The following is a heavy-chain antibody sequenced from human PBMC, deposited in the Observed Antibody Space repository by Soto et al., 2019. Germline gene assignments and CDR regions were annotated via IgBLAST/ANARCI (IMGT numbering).Heavy chain of an antibody. CDR2: MYYSGRT. J-gene: IGHJ5*02. CDR3: ARGPPSPRILGPSRGPYFDP. CDR1: GGSISPYY. D-gene: IGHD1-26*01. Sequence: SETLSLTCSVSGGSISPYYWLWIRQGPGRGLEWIAYMYYSGRTNFNPSLKSRVTMSIETSRNQISLKIQSVTAADTAVYYCARGPPSPRILGPSRGPYFDPWGQGSLVTVSS. V-gene: IGHV4-59*01.